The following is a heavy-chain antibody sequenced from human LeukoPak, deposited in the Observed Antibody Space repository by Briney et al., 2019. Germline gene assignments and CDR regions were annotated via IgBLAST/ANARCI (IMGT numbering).Heavy chain of an antibody. V-gene: IGHV4-59*01. J-gene: IGHJ4*02. Sequence: SETLSLTCTVSGGSISSYYWGWIRQPPGKGLEWIGYIYYSGSTNYNPSLKSRVTISVDTTKNQFSLKLSSVSAADTAVYYCARVDDYGDFSFDYWGQGTLVTVSS. CDR2: IYYSGST. CDR1: GGSISSYY. D-gene: IGHD4-17*01. CDR3: ARVDDYGDFSFDY.